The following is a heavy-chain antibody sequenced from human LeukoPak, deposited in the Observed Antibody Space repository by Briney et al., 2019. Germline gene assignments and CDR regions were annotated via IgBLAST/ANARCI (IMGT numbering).Heavy chain of an antibody. CDR1: GGSISSYY. V-gene: IGHV4-59*01. CDR2: IYYSGST. CDR3: ARAGGSYLGYWYFDL. D-gene: IGHD1-26*01. Sequence: SETLSLTCTVSGGSISSYYWSWIRQPPGKGLEWIGYIYYSGSTNHNPSLKSRVTISVDTSKNQFSLRLNSVTAADTALYYCARAGGSYLGYWYFDLWGRGTLVTVSS. J-gene: IGHJ2*01.